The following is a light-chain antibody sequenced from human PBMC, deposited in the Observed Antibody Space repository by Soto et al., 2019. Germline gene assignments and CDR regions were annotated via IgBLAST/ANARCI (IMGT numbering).Light chain of an antibody. CDR3: QQYTNYSPWT. Sequence: DIQMTQSPSTLSASVGDRVTITCRASQSISNWLAWYQQKPGKAPKLLIYDASSLENGVPSRFSGSRSGTQFTLTISSLQPDAFATYYCQQYTNYSPWTFGQGTQVDIK. CDR2: DAS. V-gene: IGKV1-5*01. CDR1: QSISNW. J-gene: IGKJ1*01.